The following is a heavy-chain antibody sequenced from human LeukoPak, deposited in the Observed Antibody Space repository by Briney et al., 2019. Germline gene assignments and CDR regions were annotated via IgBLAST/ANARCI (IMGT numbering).Heavy chain of an antibody. CDR2: IYSGGST. Sequence: GGSLRLSCAASGFTVSSNYMSWVRQAPGKGLEWVSVIYSGGSTYYADSVKGRFTISRDNSKNTLYLQMNSLRAEDTAVYYCARDRYSSGWLFYFDYWGQGTLVTVSS. CDR1: GFTVSSNY. CDR3: ARDRYSSGWLFYFDY. J-gene: IGHJ4*02. D-gene: IGHD6-19*01. V-gene: IGHV3-53*01.